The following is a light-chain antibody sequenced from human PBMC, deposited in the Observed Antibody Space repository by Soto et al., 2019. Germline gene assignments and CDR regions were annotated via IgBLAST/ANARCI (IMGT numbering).Light chain of an antibody. CDR3: QQSYRSPYT. CDR2: GAS. J-gene: IGKJ2*01. Sequence: IQMTQSPSSLSASVGDSVTDTCRASQSINIYLNWYQQKPGKASTLLIYGASSLQSGVPSRFTGGGSRTDFTLTISSLQPEDFATYYCQQSYRSPYTFGQGTKLEIK. V-gene: IGKV1-39*01. CDR1: QSINIY.